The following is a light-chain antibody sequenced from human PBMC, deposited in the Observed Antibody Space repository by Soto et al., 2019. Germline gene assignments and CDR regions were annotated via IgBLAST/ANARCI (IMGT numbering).Light chain of an antibody. Sequence: DIQMTQSPSSLSASVGDRVTITCRASQDIYHYLAWFQQKPGKAPKSLIYGATSLQSGVPSKFSGSGSGTDFTLTISSLQPEDFAIYYCQQYKSYPLTFGGGNKVEIK. V-gene: IGKV1-16*02. CDR1: QDIYHY. J-gene: IGKJ4*01. CDR2: GAT. CDR3: QQYKSYPLT.